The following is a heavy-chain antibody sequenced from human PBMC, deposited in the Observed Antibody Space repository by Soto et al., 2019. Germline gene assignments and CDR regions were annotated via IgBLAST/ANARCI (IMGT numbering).Heavy chain of an antibody. D-gene: IGHD3-22*01. Sequence: LSCSASGFAFSDFAMHWVRQAPGRGLEYVSAISTNGIGTYYADSVKGRFTISRDNSKNTLYLQMSSLRAEDTAVYYCARSYYDSSASYASYGMDVWGQGTTVTVSS. CDR3: ARSYYDSSASYASYGMDV. CDR1: GFAFSDFA. CDR2: ISTNGIGT. J-gene: IGHJ6*02. V-gene: IGHV3-64D*08.